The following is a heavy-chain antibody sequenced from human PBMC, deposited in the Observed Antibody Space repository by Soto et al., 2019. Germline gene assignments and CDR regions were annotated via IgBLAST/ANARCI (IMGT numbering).Heavy chain of an antibody. Sequence: GASVKVSCKASGGTFSSYTISWVRQAPGQGLEWMGRIIPILGIANYAQKFQGRVTITADKSTSTAYMELSSLRSEDTAVYYCARGAFGYCSGGSCQGAFDIWGQGTMVTVSS. CDR2: IIPILGIA. CDR3: ARGAFGYCSGGSCQGAFDI. J-gene: IGHJ3*02. V-gene: IGHV1-69*02. D-gene: IGHD2-15*01. CDR1: GGTFSSYT.